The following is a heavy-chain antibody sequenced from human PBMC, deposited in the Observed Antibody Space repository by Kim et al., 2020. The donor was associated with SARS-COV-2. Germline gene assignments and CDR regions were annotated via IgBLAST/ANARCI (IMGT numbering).Heavy chain of an antibody. CDR1: GGSVSGYY. Sequence: SETLSLTCAVSGGSVSGYYWSWIRQPPGKGLEWLGYIYYSGTTKYNPSLESRVTMSVDTTKNQFSLKLTSATVADTAVYYCARDLKVLSNSGYYAFDIWGQGTMVTVSS. J-gene: IGHJ3*02. V-gene: IGHV4-59*02. D-gene: IGHD5-12*01. CDR3: ARDLKVLSNSGYYAFDI. CDR2: IYYSGTT.